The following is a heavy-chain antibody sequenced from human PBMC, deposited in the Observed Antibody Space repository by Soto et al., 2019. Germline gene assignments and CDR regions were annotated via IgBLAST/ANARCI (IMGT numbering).Heavy chain of an antibody. CDR3: ARDRLRGYDNSGFYF. CDR1: GYSFGSYG. D-gene: IGHD3-22*01. CDR2: INTYNGNR. Sequence: ASVKVSCKASGYSFGSYGSHWVRQAPGQGLEWMGWINTYNGNRNFAQKFEDRVTMTTATSANTVFMELRNLKSDDTAMYYCARDRLRGYDNSGFYFWCQGTPVTVSS. V-gene: IGHV1-18*01. J-gene: IGHJ4*02.